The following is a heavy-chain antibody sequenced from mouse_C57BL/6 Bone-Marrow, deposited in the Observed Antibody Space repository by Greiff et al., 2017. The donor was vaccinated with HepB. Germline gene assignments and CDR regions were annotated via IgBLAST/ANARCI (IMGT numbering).Heavy chain of an antibody. CDR3: ASFITTDYYAMDY. Sequence: QVQLKESGPGLVAPSQSLSITCTVSGFSLTSYGVDWVRQSPGKGLEWLGVIWGVGSTNYNSALKSRLSISKDNSKSQVFLKMNSLQTDDTAMYYCASFITTDYYAMDYWGQGTSVTVSS. D-gene: IGHD1-2*01. CDR1: GFSLTSYG. J-gene: IGHJ4*01. CDR2: IWGVGST. V-gene: IGHV2-6*01.